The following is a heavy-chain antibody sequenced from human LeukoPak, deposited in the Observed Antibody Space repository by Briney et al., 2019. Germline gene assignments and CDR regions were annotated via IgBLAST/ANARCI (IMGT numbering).Heavy chain of an antibody. J-gene: IGHJ4*02. CDR1: GFTSSSYS. CDR2: ISSSSSYI. CDR3: ARGRSVSSSPFDY. V-gene: IGHV3-21*01. D-gene: IGHD2-15*01. Sequence: PGGSLRLSCAASGFTSSSYSMYWVRQAPGKGLEWVSSISSSSSYIYYADSVKGRFTISRDNAKNSLYLQMNSLRAEDTAVYYCARGRSVSSSPFDYWGQGTLVTVSS.